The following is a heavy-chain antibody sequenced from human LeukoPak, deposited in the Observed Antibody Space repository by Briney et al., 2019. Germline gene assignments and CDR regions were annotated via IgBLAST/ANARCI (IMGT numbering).Heavy chain of an antibody. CDR1: GYTFTSYG. V-gene: IGHV1-18*01. CDR3: ARDSGKYCSSTSCYLDY. D-gene: IGHD2-2*01. J-gene: IGHJ4*02. Sequence: ASVKVSCKASGYTFTSYGISWVRQAPGQGLEWMGWISAYNGNTNYAQKLQGRVTMTTDTSTSTAYMELRSLRSGDTAVYYCARDSGKYCSSTSCYLDYWGQGTLVTVSS. CDR2: ISAYNGNT.